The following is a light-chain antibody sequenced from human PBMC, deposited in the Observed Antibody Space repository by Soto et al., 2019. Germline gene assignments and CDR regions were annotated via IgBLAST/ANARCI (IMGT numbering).Light chain of an antibody. V-gene: IGLV2-14*03. Sequence: QSVLTQPASVSGSPGQSVTISCTGTGSVFGFYFYVSWYQHHPGNVPNFIFYDVTNRPSGFFDRFSGSKFGNTASLTFFGLQAEDEADYYCNSYTSASTYVFGTGTKVTVL. CDR3: NSYTSASTYV. J-gene: IGLJ1*01. CDR2: DVT. CDR1: GSVFGFYFY.